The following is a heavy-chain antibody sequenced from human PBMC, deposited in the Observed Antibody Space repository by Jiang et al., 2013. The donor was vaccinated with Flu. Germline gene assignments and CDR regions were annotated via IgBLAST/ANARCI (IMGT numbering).Heavy chain of an antibody. D-gene: IGHD3-10*01. CDR3: ARDTELTGPGTFDI. Sequence: GAEVKKPGSSVKVSCKASGGTFTSYGISWVRQAPGQGLEWMGWISAYNGNTNYAQKLQGRVTITADKSTSTAYMELSSLRSEDTAVYYCARDTELTGPGTFDIWGQGTMVTVSS. CDR1: GGTFTSYG. J-gene: IGHJ3*02. V-gene: IGHV1-18*01. CDR2: ISAYNGNT.